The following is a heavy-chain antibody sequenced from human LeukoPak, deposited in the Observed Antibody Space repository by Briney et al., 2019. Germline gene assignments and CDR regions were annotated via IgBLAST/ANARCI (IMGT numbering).Heavy chain of an antibody. J-gene: IGHJ4*02. CDR3: AKDEGIVLMVYDY. Sequence: PGGSLRLSCAASGFTFSSYGMSWVRQAPGKGLEWVSAISGSGGSTYYADSVKGRFTISRDNSKNTLYLQMNSLRAEDTAVYYCAKDEGIVLMVYDYWGQGTLVTVSS. D-gene: IGHD2-8*01. CDR2: ISGSGGST. CDR1: GFTFSSYG. V-gene: IGHV3-23*01.